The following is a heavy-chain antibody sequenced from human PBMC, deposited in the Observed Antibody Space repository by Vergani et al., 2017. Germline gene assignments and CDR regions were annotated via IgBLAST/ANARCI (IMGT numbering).Heavy chain of an antibody. V-gene: IGHV1-18*04. Sequence: QVPVVQSGAEVKKPGASVKVSSKASGYTFTSYGISWVRQSPGQGLEWMGWISAYNGNTNDAQKLQGRVTMTTDTSTSTAYMELKSLRSDDTAVYYCAREQWLPIDYFDYWGQGTLVTVSS. CDR3: AREQWLPIDYFDY. CDR1: GYTFTSYG. CDR2: ISAYNGNT. J-gene: IGHJ4*02. D-gene: IGHD6-19*01.